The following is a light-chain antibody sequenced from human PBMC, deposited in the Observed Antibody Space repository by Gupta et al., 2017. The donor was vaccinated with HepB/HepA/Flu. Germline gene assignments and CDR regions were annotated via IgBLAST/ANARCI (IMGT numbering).Light chain of an antibody. Sequence: QSVLTQQPSAAGTLGQWVTNSCSACSSNIGCNTVNWSQHIPGTAPKLLIHSYDQRPSGVPDRFSGSKSGTSASLAIIGLQSEDEADYYCTAWDDSLHGRVFGGGTKLTVL. V-gene: IGLV1-44*01. CDR3: TAWDDSLHGRV. CDR1: SSNIGCNT. CDR2: SYD. J-gene: IGLJ3*02.